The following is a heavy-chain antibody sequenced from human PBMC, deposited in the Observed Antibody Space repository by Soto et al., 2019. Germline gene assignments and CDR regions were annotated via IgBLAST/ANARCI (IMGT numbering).Heavy chain of an antibody. Sequence: SVKVSCKASGYTFTGYYMHWVRQAPGQGLEWMGWINPNSGGTNYAQKFQGRVTMTRDTSISTAYMELSRLRSDDTAVYYCARTSGRYYDSSGYLGYWGQGTLVTVSS. CDR3: ARTSGRYYDSSGYLGY. D-gene: IGHD3-22*01. CDR2: INPNSGGT. CDR1: GYTFTGYY. V-gene: IGHV1-2*02. J-gene: IGHJ4*02.